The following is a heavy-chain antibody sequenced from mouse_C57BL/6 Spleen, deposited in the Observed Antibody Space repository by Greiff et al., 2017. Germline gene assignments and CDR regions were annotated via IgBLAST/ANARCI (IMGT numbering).Heavy chain of an antibody. CDR1: GFTFSGYA. V-gene: IGHV5-4*01. CDR2: ISDGGGYT. Sequence: DVHLVESGGGLVKPGGSLKLSCAASGFTFSGYAMSWVRQTPEKRLEWVATISDGGGYTYYPANVNGRLTISRDNAKNNLYLQMSHLMSDDTAMYYCARESTMVTAYCFDYWGQGTTLTVSS. D-gene: IGHD2-2*01. CDR3: ARESTMVTAYCFDY. J-gene: IGHJ2*01.